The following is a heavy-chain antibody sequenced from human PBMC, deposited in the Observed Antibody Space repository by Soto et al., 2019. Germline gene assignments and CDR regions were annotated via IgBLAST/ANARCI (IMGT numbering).Heavy chain of an antibody. CDR2: ISHDGSTK. V-gene: IGHV3-30*03. J-gene: IGHJ4*02. D-gene: IGHD6-19*01. CDR3: ARCGSNVSAWYRFFDY. CDR1: GFTFSAYR. Sequence: GGSLSFSCPAPGFTFSAYRINWVSLAPGKGLEGVEVISHDGSTKYYADSVKGRFTISRDKSKNILYLQMIRLRAEDTSVYYCARCGSNVSAWYRFFDYWGQGT.